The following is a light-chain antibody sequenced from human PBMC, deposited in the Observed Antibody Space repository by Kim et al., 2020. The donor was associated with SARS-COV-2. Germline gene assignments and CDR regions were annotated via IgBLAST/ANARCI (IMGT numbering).Light chain of an antibody. CDR3: QQYGSSPT. V-gene: IGKV3-20*01. J-gene: IGKJ3*01. Sequence: LSPWERAPLSCRASQSVSSSYLAWYQQKPGQAPRLLIYGASSRATGIPDRFSGSGSGTDFTLTISRLEPEDFAVYYCQQYGSSPTFGPGTKVDIK. CDR2: GAS. CDR1: QSVSSSY.